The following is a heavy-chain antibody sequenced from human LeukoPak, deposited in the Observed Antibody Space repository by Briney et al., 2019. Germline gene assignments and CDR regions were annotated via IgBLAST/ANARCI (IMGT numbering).Heavy chain of an antibody. D-gene: IGHD6-13*01. Sequence: GGSLRLSCAASGFTFSSYWMHWVRQAPGKGLVWVSRINSDGSSTSYADSVKGRFTISRDNAKNTLYLQMNSLRAEDTAVYYCAGRRKEAAAYDHWGQGTLITVSS. V-gene: IGHV3-74*01. CDR1: GFTFSSYW. CDR3: AGRRKEAAAYDH. J-gene: IGHJ4*02. CDR2: INSDGSST.